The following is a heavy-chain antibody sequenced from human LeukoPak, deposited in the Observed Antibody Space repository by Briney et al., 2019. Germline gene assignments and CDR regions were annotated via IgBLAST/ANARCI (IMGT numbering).Heavy chain of an antibody. V-gene: IGHV1-18*01. J-gene: IGHJ5*02. D-gene: IGHD6-19*01. CDR1: GYTFASYG. Sequence: AASVKVSCKASGYTFASYGISWVRQAPGQGLEWMGWISGYNGNTNYPEKLQGRVTMTTDTSTSTAYMELRSPRSDDTAVYYCARAGQWLGEGWFDPWGQGTLVTVSS. CDR2: ISGYNGNT. CDR3: ARAGQWLGEGWFDP.